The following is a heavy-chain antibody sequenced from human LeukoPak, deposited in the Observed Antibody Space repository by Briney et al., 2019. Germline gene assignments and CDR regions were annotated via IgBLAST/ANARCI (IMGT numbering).Heavy chain of an antibody. Sequence: HGESLKISCKGSGYTFSNFWIAWVRQMPGKGLEWMGIIYPGDSDKRYSPSFQGQVTISADKSISTAYLQWSSLQASDTAMYYCARLAAAGNYYYYYGMDVWGQGTTVTVSS. V-gene: IGHV5-51*01. D-gene: IGHD6-13*01. CDR3: ARLAAAGNYYYYYGMDV. CDR2: IYPGDSDK. CDR1: GYTFSNFW. J-gene: IGHJ6*02.